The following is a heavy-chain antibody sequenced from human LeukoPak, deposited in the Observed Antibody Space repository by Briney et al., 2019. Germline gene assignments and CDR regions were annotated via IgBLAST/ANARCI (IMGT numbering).Heavy chain of an antibody. CDR2: IYYSGST. D-gene: IGHD1-20*01. Sequence: PSQTLSLTCTVSGGSISSGGYYWSWIRQHPGKGLEWIGYIYYSGSTYYNPSLKSRVTISVDTSKNRFSLKLSSVTAADTAVYYCARDRDSSGRRYFDYWGQGTLVTVSP. CDR3: ARDRDSSGRRYFDY. V-gene: IGHV4-31*03. J-gene: IGHJ4*02. CDR1: GGSISSGGYY.